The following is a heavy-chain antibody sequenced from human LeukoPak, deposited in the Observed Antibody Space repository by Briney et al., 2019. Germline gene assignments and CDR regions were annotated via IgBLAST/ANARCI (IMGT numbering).Heavy chain of an antibody. D-gene: IGHD2-8*01. Sequence: SETLSLTCTVSGYSISSGYYWGWIRQPPGKGLEWIGSIYHSGSTYYNPSLKSRVTISVDTSKNQFSLKLSSVTAADTAVYYCARDLSMADLGWFDPWGQGTLVSVSS. J-gene: IGHJ5*02. V-gene: IGHV4-38-2*02. CDR2: IYHSGST. CDR1: GYSISSGYY. CDR3: ARDLSMADLGWFDP.